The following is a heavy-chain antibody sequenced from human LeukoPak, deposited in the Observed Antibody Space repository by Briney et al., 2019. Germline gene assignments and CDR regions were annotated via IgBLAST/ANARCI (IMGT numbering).Heavy chain of an antibody. CDR3: ARTYTLEDGSDL. D-gene: IGHD3-16*01. V-gene: IGHV5-51*01. CDR1: GYSFTTYW. J-gene: IGHJ3*01. CDR2: IYPGDSDT. Sequence: GESLKISCKGSGYSFTTYWIAWVRQLPGKGREWMGIIYPGDSDTRYSPSFQGQVAISADKSINTAYLQWTSLKASDTAMYYCARTYTLEDGSDLWGQGTMVTVSS.